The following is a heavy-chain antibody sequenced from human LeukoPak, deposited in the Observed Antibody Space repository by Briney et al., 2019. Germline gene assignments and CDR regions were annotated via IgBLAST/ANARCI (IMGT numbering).Heavy chain of an antibody. J-gene: IGHJ4*02. CDR1: GYTFTSYG. V-gene: IGHV1-3*01. D-gene: IGHD6-19*01. CDR2: INAGNGNT. Sequence: ASVKVSCKASGYTFTSYGISWVRQAPGQRLEWMGWINAGNGNTKYSQKFQGRVTITRDTSASTAYMELSSLRSENTAVYYCARDVAVAGTGEFDYWGQGTLVTVSS. CDR3: ARDVAVAGTGEFDY.